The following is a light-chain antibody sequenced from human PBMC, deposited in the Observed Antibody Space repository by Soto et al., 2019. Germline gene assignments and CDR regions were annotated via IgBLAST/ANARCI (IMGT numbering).Light chain of an antibody. CDR2: AAS. CDR1: QSIAYS. CDR3: QQSSSFVRT. J-gene: IGKJ1*01. Sequence: DIQMTQSPSFLSASEGDGVTITCRASQSIAYSLNRYQQKPGKAPKLLIYAASSLQSGVPSRFSASGSGTEFTLTISGLQPGDFATYYCQQSSSFVRTFGQGTKVEI. V-gene: IGKV1-39*01.